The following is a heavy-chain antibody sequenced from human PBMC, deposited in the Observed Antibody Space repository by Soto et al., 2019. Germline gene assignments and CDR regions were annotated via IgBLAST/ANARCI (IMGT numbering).Heavy chain of an antibody. CDR1: GFTFSSYW. D-gene: IGHD1-20*01. J-gene: IGHJ4*02. CDR3: ARMYNWNDWHFDY. Sequence: GGSLRLSCAASGFTFSSYWMSWVRQAPGKGLEWVANIKQDGSEKYYVDSVKGRFTISRDNAKNSLYLQMNSLRAEDTAVYYCARMYNWNDWHFDYWGQGTLVTVSS. V-gene: IGHV3-7*05. CDR2: IKQDGSEK.